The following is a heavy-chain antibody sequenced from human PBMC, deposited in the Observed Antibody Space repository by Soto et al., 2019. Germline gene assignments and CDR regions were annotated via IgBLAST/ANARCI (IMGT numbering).Heavy chain of an antibody. D-gene: IGHD5-12*01. V-gene: IGHV3-23*01. J-gene: IGHJ3*01. CDR2: IGGSGNSA. Sequence: GGSLLVSCAPSGLIFTNYAMNWVRQAPGKGLERVSVIGGSGNSAYYADSVEGRFTISRDNSKKTLSLQMSSPTADDTSIYYCVREGRGSFDFWGRGTMVTVSS. CDR3: VREGRGSFDF. CDR1: GLIFTNYA.